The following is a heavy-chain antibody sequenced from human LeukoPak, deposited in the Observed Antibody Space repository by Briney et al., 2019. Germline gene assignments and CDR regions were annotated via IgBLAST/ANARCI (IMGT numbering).Heavy chain of an antibody. CDR1: GYSISSGYY. CDR3: ARAQTISIVVVPTAIDY. CDR2: IYHSGSA. V-gene: IGHV4-38-2*01. Sequence: SETLSLTCAVSGYSISSGYYWGWIWQPPGKGPEWIGSIYHSGSAYYNPSLKSRVTISVDTSKNQFSLKLSSVTAADAAVYYCARAQTISIVVVPTAIDYWGQGTLVTVSS. J-gene: IGHJ4*02. D-gene: IGHD2-2*01.